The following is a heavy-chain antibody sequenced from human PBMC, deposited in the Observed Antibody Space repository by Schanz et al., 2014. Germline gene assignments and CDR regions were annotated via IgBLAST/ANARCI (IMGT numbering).Heavy chain of an antibody. CDR1: RFTVSNSY. CDR3: ARAQGVIRLYYGVDV. V-gene: IGHV3-53*04. J-gene: IGHJ6*02. CDR2: IYSSGST. Sequence: DVQLVDSGGGLVQPGGSLRLSCAASRFTVSNSYIHWVRQAPGKGLEWVSTIYSSGSTYYADSVRGRFTISRDNSMNTVYLQMNSLRSDDAAVYYCARAQGVIRLYYGVDVWGQGTTVTVSS. D-gene: IGHD3-10*01.